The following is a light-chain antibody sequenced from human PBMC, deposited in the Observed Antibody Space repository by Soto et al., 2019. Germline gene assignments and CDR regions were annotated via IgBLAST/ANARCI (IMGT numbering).Light chain of an antibody. V-gene: IGKV2-30*01. J-gene: IGKJ3*01. Sequence: DIVMTQSPLSLPVTLGQPASISCRSSQSLVYSDGNTYLSWFQQRPGQSPRRLIYKVSKRDSGVPDRLTGSGSGTDFTLKISRVEAEDVGLYYCMPGTHWPHTFGPGTKVHIK. CDR3: MPGTHWPHT. CDR2: KVS. CDR1: QSLVYSDGNTY.